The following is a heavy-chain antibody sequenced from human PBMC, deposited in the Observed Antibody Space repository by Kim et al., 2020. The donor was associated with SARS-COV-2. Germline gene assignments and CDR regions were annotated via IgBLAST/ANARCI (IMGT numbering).Heavy chain of an antibody. CDR2: IYYSGST. V-gene: IGHV4-59*01. CDR3: ARGVEMATITERGYWYFDL. Sequence: SETLSLTCTVSGGSISSYYWSWIRQPPGKGLEWIGYIYYSGSTNYNPSLKSRVTISVDTSKNQFSLKLSSVTAADTAVYYCARGVEMATITERGYWYFDLWGRGTLVTVSS. D-gene: IGHD5-12*01. CDR1: GGSISSYY. J-gene: IGHJ2*01.